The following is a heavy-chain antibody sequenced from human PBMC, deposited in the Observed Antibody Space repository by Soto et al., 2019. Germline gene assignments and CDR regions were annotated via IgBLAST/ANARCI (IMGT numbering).Heavy chain of an antibody. J-gene: IGHJ4*02. CDR2: ISAYNGNT. D-gene: IGHD2-2*01. V-gene: IGHV1-18*01. Sequence: GASVKVSCKASGYTFTSYGISWVRQAPGQGLEWMGWISAYNGNTNYAQKLQGRVTMTTDTSTSIAYMELRSLRSDDTAVYYCARASQYCSSTSCYARARDYWGQGTLVTVSS. CDR3: ARASQYCSSTSCYARARDY. CDR1: GYTFTSYG.